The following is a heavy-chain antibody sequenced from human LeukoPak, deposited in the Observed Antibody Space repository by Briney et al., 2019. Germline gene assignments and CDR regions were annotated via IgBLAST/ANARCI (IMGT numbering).Heavy chain of an antibody. CDR2: IKQDGSEI. CDR1: GFTFSTYW. Sequence: PGGSLSLLCAPSGFTFSTYWMIWVRQAPGKGLEWVANIKQDGSEIRYVDSVKGRFTLSRDNDKNSLYLQMNSLRGEDTAVYYCARDYCDPTRGDCEYWGQGTLVTVSS. CDR3: ARDYCDPTRGDCEY. D-gene: IGHD3-10*01. J-gene: IGHJ4*02. V-gene: IGHV3-7*01.